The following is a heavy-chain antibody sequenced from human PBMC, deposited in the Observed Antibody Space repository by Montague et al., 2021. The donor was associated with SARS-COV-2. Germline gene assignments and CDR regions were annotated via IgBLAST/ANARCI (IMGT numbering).Heavy chain of an antibody. V-gene: IGHV2-70*01. J-gene: IGHJ4*02. CDR3: ARVRYFDTTFDY. CDR2: SDWDDDK. CDR1: GFSLSTSGMC. D-gene: IGHD3-9*01. Sequence: PAQVKPTQTLTLTCTFSGFSLSTSGMCVSWIRQPPGKALEWLALSDWDDDKFYSTSLKTRLTISKDTSKNQVVLTMTNMDPVDTATYYCARVRYFDTTFDYWGQGTLVTVSA.